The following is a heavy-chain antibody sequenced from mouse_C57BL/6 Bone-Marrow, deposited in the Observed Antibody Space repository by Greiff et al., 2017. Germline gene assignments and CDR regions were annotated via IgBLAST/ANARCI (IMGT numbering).Heavy chain of an antibody. V-gene: IGHV14-4*01. D-gene: IGHD1-1*01. CDR1: GFNIKDDY. J-gene: IGHJ1*01. CDR3: TTRYGSREGYFDV. CDR2: IDSENGDT. Sequence: VQLQQSGADLVRPGASVKFSCTASGFNIKDDYMNWVKQRPEQGLEWIGWIDSENGDTEYASKFQGKATITADTSSHTAYLQLSSLTSEDTAVYYCTTRYGSREGYFDVWGAMATVTDSS.